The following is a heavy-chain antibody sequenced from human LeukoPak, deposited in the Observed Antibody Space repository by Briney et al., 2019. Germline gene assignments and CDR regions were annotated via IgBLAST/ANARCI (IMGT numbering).Heavy chain of an antibody. CDR1: GFTFSSYA. J-gene: IGHJ3*02. CDR3: ARSDYGDVDAFDI. Sequence: GGSLRLSCAASGFTFSSYAMSWVRQAPGKGLEWVSSISSSSNYIYYADSVKGRFTISRDNAKNSLYLQMNSLRAEDTAVYYCARSDYGDVDAFDIWGQGTMVTVSS. V-gene: IGHV3-21*01. D-gene: IGHD4-17*01. CDR2: ISSSSNYI.